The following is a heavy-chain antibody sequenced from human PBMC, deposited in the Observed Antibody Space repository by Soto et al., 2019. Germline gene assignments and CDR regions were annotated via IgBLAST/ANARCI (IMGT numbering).Heavy chain of an antibody. CDR1: GYTFTSYG. J-gene: IGHJ3*02. Sequence: ASVKGSCKASGYTFTSYGISWVRQAPGQGLEWMGWISAYNGNTNYAQKLQGRVTMTTDTSTSTAYMELRSLRSDDTAVYYCAKGYCSGGSCNFGMTAPDAFDIWGQGTMVTVSS. V-gene: IGHV1-18*01. CDR2: ISAYNGNT. D-gene: IGHD2-15*01. CDR3: AKGYCSGGSCNFGMTAPDAFDI.